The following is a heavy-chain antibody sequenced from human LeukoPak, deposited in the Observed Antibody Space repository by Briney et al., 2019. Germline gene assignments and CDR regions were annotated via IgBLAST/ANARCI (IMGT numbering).Heavy chain of an antibody. V-gene: IGHV1-8*03. CDR1: GYTFTSYD. Sequence: AASVKVSCKASGYTFTSYDINWVRQATGQGLEWMGWMNPNSGNTGYAQKFQGRVTITRNASISTAYVELSSLRSEDTAVYYCARASSGYYYYYYYMDVWGKGTTVTVSS. D-gene: IGHD3-22*01. J-gene: IGHJ6*03. CDR3: ARASSGYYYYYYYMDV. CDR2: MNPNSGNT.